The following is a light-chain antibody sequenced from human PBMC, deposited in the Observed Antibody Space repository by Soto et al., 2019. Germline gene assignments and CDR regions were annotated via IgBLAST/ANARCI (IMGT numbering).Light chain of an antibody. J-gene: IGLJ2*01. CDR1: SGSIASNY. Sequence: NFMLTQPHSVSESPGKTVTISCTRSSGSIASNYVQWYQQRPGSSPTTVIYEDNQRPSGVPDRFSGSIDSSSNSASLTISGLKTEDEADYYCQSYDSSTQPSVVFGGGTKLTVL. V-gene: IGLV6-57*01. CDR2: EDN. CDR3: QSYDSSTQPSVV.